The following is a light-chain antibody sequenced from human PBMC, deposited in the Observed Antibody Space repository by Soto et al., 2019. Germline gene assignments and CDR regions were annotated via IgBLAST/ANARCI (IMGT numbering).Light chain of an antibody. V-gene: IGKV3-15*01. CDR2: DAS. J-gene: IGKJ4*01. CDR3: HQYNSWPLT. Sequence: EIVMTQSPATLSVSPGERATRSCRASQIISNNLAWYQQKPGRAPRLFIYDASTRATGIPARFSGSGSGTEFTLTISSLQSEDFAVYYCHQYNSWPLTFGGRTKV. CDR1: QIISNN.